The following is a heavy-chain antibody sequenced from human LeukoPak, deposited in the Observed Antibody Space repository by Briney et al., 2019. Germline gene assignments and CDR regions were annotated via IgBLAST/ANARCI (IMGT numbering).Heavy chain of an antibody. V-gene: IGHV3-23*01. Sequence: GGSLRLSCAASGFTFSSYGMSWVRQAPGKGLEWVSAISGRDCNTYYADSVEGRFTISRDNSKNTLYLHLNSLRAEDTAVYYCAKRSDYGGNGNYFDSWGQGTPVTVSS. CDR1: GFTFSSYG. D-gene: IGHD4-23*01. CDR2: ISGRDCNT. CDR3: AKRSDYGGNGNYFDS. J-gene: IGHJ4*02.